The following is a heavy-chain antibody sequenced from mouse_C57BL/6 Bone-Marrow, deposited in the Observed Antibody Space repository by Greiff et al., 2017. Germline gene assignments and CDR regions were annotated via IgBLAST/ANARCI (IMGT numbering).Heavy chain of an antibody. CDR3: ARRGFYYSNLYYAMDY. V-gene: IGHV1-9*01. D-gene: IGHD2-5*01. Sequence: QVQLQQSGAELMKPGASVKLSCKATGYTFTGYWIEWVKQRPGHGLEWIGEILPGSGSTNYNEKFKGKATFTADTSSNTAYMQLSSLTTEDSAIYYCARRGFYYSNLYYAMDYWGQGTSVTVSS. CDR1: GYTFTGYW. J-gene: IGHJ4*01. CDR2: ILPGSGST.